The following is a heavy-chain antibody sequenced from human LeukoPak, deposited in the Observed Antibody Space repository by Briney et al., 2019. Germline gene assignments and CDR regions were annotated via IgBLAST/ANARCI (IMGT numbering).Heavy chain of an antibody. J-gene: IGHJ6*02. D-gene: IGHD2-15*01. CDR3: ARPISCSGGSCYYYGMDV. CDR1: GFSISTYP. CDR2: IWYDGSNK. V-gene: IGHV3-33*08. Sequence: PGGSLRLSCRASGFSISTYPLHWVRQAPGKGLEWVAVIWYDGSNKYYADSVKGRFTISRDNSKNTLYLQMNSLRAEDTAVYYCARPISCSGGSCYYYGMDVWGQGTTVTVSS.